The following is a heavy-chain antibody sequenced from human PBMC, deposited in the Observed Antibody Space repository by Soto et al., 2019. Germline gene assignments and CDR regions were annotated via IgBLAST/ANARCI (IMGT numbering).Heavy chain of an antibody. Sequence: SETLSLTCAVYGGSFSGYYWSWIRQPPGKGLEWIGEINHSGSTNYNPSLKSRVTISVDTPKNQFSLKLSSVTAADTAVYYCARRRRSGSYYYNYWGQGTLVTVSS. V-gene: IGHV4-34*01. J-gene: IGHJ4*02. CDR3: ARRRRSGSYYYNY. CDR1: GGSFSGYY. D-gene: IGHD1-26*01. CDR2: INHSGST.